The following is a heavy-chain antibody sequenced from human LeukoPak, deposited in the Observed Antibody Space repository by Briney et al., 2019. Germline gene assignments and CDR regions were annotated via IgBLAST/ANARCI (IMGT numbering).Heavy chain of an antibody. Sequence: GGSLRLSCAASGFTVSSNYMSWVRQAPGKGLEWVSLIYSDGTTYYADSVKGRFTTSRDNSKNTLYLQMDSLRAEDTAVYFCATRAEGYYYGSGSYYGMDVWGQGATVTVSS. J-gene: IGHJ6*02. CDR3: ATRAEGYYYGSGSYYGMDV. D-gene: IGHD3-10*01. CDR2: IYSDGTT. V-gene: IGHV3-66*01. CDR1: GFTVSSNY.